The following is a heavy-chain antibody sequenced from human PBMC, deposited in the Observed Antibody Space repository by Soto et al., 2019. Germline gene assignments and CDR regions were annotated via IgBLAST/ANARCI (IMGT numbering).Heavy chain of an antibody. CDR3: ARPDEGGYSSNHHYYYALDV. D-gene: IGHD3-22*01. CDR1: GGTFRSYS. V-gene: IGHV1-69*01. J-gene: IGHJ6*02. CDR2: IIPIFDIT. Sequence: QMQLVQSGAEAKKPGSSVKVSCKASGGTFRSYSISWVRQAPGQGLEWMGGIIPIFDITNYAQKFQGRVTITADESTSTAYMELSSLGSDDTAVYYCARPDEGGYSSNHHYYYALDVWGQGTTVTV.